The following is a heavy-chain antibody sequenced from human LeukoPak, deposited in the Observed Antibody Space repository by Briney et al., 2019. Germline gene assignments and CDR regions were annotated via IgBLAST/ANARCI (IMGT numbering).Heavy chain of an antibody. CDR3: ARSSIAARLFFDY. Sequence: ASVKVSCKASGGTFSSYAISWVRQAPGQGLEWMGIINPSGGSTSYAQKFQGRVTMTRDTSTSTVYMELSSLRSEDTAVYYCARSSIAARLFFDYWGQGTLVTVSS. CDR1: GGTFSSYA. V-gene: IGHV1-46*01. J-gene: IGHJ4*02. D-gene: IGHD6-6*01. CDR2: INPSGGST.